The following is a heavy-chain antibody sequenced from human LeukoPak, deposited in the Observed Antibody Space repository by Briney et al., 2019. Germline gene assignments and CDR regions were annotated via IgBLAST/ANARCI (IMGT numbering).Heavy chain of an antibody. CDR2: ISGSSSYI. V-gene: IGHV3-21*01. J-gene: IGHJ4*02. Sequence: GGSLRLSCAASGFTFSSYSMNWVRQAPGKGLGWVSSISGSSSYIYYADSVKGRFTISRDNAKNSLYLQMNSLRAEDTAVYYCAREAVRGKYFDYWGQGTLVTVSS. CDR1: GFTFSSYS. D-gene: IGHD3-10*01. CDR3: AREAVRGKYFDY.